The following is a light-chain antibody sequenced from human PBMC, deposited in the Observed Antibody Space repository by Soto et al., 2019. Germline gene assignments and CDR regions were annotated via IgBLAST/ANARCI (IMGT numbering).Light chain of an antibody. CDR3: QQYRT. V-gene: IGKV3-20*01. J-gene: IGKJ1*01. CDR1: QSVSSIY. Sequence: EIVLTQSPGTLSLSPGERATLSCRASQSVSSIYLAWYQQKPGQAPRLLIYGASSRATGIPERFSGSGSGTDFTLTISRLEPEDFAVYYCQQYRTFGQGTKVEIK. CDR2: GAS.